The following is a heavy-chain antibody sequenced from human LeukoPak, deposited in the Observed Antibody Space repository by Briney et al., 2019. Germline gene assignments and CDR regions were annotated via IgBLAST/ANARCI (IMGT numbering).Heavy chain of an antibody. CDR1: GFTFSSYA. CDR3: ARDLNSGSYFTLAGH. V-gene: IGHV3-11*01. D-gene: IGHD1-26*01. Sequence: GGSLRLSCAASGFTFSSYAMTWVRQAPGKGLEWVSYISSSGSTIYYADSVKGRFTISRDNAKNSLYLQMNSLRAEDPAVYYCARDLNSGSYFTLAGHWGQGTLVTVSS. CDR2: ISSSGSTI. J-gene: IGHJ4*02.